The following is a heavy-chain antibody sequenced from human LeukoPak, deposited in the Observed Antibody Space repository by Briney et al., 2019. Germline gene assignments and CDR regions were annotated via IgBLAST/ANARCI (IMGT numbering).Heavy chain of an antibody. Sequence: SETLSLTCAVSGDSISDYYWSWIRQPPGKGLEWIGYIYYSGSTNYNPSLKSRVTISVDTSKNQFSLKLSSVTAADTAVYYCARVGRYYGSVLDYWGQGTLVTVSS. V-gene: IGHV4-59*01. D-gene: IGHD3-10*01. J-gene: IGHJ4*02. CDR1: GDSISDYY. CDR2: IYYSGST. CDR3: ARVGRYYGSVLDY.